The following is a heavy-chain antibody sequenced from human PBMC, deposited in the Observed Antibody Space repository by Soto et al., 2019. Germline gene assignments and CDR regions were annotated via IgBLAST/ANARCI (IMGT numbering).Heavy chain of an antibody. V-gene: IGHV1-69*13. J-gene: IGHJ4*02. D-gene: IGHD3-22*01. Sequence: GASVKVSFKASGGTFSSYAISWVRPAPGQGLEWMGGIISIFGTANYAQKFQGRVTITADESTSTAYKDLSSLRSEDTAVYYCHVYYSSGYYSLTHQLFDYWGQGTMVTVSS. CDR3: HVYYSSGYYSLTHQLFDY. CDR1: GGTFSSYA. CDR2: IISIFGTA.